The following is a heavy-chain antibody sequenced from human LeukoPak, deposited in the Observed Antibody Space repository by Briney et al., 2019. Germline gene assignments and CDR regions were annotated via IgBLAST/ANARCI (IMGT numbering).Heavy chain of an antibody. V-gene: IGHV1-24*01. CDR2: FDPEDGET. D-gene: IGHD3-10*01. J-gene: IGHJ4*02. CDR1: GYTLTELS. CDR3: ATDLLLWFGELLKNTYYFDY. Sequence: ASVKVSCKVSGYTLTELSMHWVRQAPGKGLEWMGGFDPEDGETIYAQKFQGRVTMTEDTSTDTAYMELSSLRSEDTAVYYCATDLLLWFGELLKNTYYFDYWGQGTLVTVSS.